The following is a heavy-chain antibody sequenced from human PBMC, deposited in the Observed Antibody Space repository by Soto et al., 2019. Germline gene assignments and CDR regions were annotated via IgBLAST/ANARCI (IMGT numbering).Heavy chain of an antibody. Sequence: QVQLVESGGGLVKPGGSLRLSCAASGFTFSDYYISWIRQAPGKGLEWVSYISSSGSTMYYADSVKGRFTISRDNTKNSLYLQMNSLRAEDTAVYYCDPEVRGVSQYFDYWGQGTLVTVSS. D-gene: IGHD3-10*01. CDR3: DPEVRGVSQYFDY. CDR2: ISSSGSTM. V-gene: IGHV3-11*01. CDR1: GFTFSDYY. J-gene: IGHJ4*02.